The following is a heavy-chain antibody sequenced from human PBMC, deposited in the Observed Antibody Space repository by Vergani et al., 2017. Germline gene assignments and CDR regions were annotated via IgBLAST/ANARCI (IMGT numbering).Heavy chain of an antibody. V-gene: IGHV3-23*01. CDR2: ISGSGGST. D-gene: IGHD2-2*01. Sequence: EVQLLESGGGLVQPGGSLRLSCAASGFTFSSYAMSWVRQAPGKGLEWVSAISGSGGSTYYADSVKGRFTISRDNSKNTLYLQMNSLRAEDTAVYYCAKMGYCSSTSCYVFDYWGQGTLVTVSS. CDR1: GFTFSSYA. CDR3: AKMGYCSSTSCYVFDY. J-gene: IGHJ4*02.